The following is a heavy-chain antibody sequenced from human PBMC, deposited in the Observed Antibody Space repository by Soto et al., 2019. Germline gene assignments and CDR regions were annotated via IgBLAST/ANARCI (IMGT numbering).Heavy chain of an antibody. V-gene: IGHV1-69*01. CDR1: GGTFSSYA. Sequence: QVQLVQSGAEVKKPGSSVKVSCKASGGTFSSYAISWVRQAPGQGLEWMGGIIPIFGTANYAQKFQGRVRITADESTSTDYMELSSLRSEDTAVYYCARDARDCSGGSCYSDVWGQGTTVTVSS. CDR3: ARDARDCSGGSCYSDV. D-gene: IGHD2-15*01. CDR2: IIPIFGTA. J-gene: IGHJ6*02.